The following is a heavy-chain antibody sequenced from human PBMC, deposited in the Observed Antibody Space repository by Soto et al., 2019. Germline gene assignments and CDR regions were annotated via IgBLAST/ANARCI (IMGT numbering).Heavy chain of an antibody. D-gene: IGHD5-12*01. V-gene: IGHV4-59*08. CDR2: IYYSGST. Sequence: SETLSLTCTVSGGSISSYYWSWIRQPPGKGLEWIGYIYYSGSTNYNPSLKSRVTISVDTSKNQFSLKLSSVTAADTAVYYCARRFSRDGYNWFDYWGQGTLVTVSS. CDR3: ARRFSRDGYNWFDY. J-gene: IGHJ4*02. CDR1: GGSISSYY.